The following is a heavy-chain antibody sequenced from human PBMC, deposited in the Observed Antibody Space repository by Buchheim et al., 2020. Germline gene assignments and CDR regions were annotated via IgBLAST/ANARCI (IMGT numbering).Heavy chain of an antibody. V-gene: IGHV3-74*03. CDR1: GFDFSNSW. J-gene: IGHJ6*02. Sequence: EVQLVESGGGLVQPGGSLRLSCAASGFDFSNSWMHWVRQAPGKGLVWVSHINSDGSITTYADSVKGRFTISRDNAKNTVYLEMNSLRVEDTAVYYCARDRSYALDVWGQGTT. CDR3: ARDRSYALDV. CDR2: INSDGSIT.